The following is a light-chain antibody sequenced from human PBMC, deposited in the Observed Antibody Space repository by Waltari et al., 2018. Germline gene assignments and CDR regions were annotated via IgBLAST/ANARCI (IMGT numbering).Light chain of an antibody. CDR3: QQSYTTPRT. CDR1: QTISRY. V-gene: IGKV1-39*01. CDR2: GAS. Sequence: IQITQSPASLSASVGDQVTITCRASQTISRYLNWYQQKPGKAPKVLIYGASSLQAGVPSRFGGSGSGTEFTLTISSLQPEDFGTYYCQQSYTTPRTFGQGTKVEIK. J-gene: IGKJ1*01.